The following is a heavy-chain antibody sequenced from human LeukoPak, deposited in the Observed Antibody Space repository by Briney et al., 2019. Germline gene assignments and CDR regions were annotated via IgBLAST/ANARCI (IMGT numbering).Heavy chain of an antibody. CDR1: GYTFTIYG. Sequence: GASVTVSFKSSGYTFTIYGISWVRQAPGQGLEWMGWISAYNGNTNYAQKLQGRVTMTTDTSTSTAYMELRSLRSDDTAVYYCARGPPVYGGSCYGYWGQGTLVTVSS. V-gene: IGHV1-18*01. CDR3: ARGPPVYGGSCYGY. CDR2: ISAYNGNT. J-gene: IGHJ4*02. D-gene: IGHD2-15*01.